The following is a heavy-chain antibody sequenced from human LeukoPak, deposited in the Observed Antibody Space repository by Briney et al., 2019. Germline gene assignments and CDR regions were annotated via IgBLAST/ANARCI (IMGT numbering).Heavy chain of an antibody. J-gene: IGHJ3*02. V-gene: IGHV4-39*01. CDR2: IYYSGST. D-gene: IGHD3-10*01. CDR3: ASPTYYYGSGSYYAFDI. Sequence: PSETLSLTCTVSGGSISSSSYYWGWIRQPPGKGLEWIGSIYYSGSTYYNPSLKSRVTISVDTSKNQFSLKLSSVTAADTAVYYCASPTYYYGSGSYYAFDIWGQGTMVTVSS. CDR1: GGSISSSSYY.